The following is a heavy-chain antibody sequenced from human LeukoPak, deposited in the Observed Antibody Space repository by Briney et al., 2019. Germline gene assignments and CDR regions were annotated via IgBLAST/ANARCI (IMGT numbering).Heavy chain of an antibody. CDR1: GYTSSGYY. J-gene: IGHJ4*02. D-gene: IGHD2-2*01. V-gene: IGHV1-2*06. CDR2: INPNSGGT. Sequence: ASVKVSCKASGYTSSGYYMHWVRQTPGQGLEWMGRINPNSGGTNYAQKFQGRVTMTRDTSISTAYMELSRLRSDDTAVYYCARGYCSSTSCYSCDYWGQGTLVTVSS. CDR3: ARGYCSSTSCYSCDY.